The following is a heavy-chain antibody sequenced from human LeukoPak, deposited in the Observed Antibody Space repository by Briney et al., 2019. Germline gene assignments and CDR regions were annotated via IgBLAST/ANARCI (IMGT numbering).Heavy chain of an antibody. CDR3: ARTYYYDSSGLPSEYYFDY. D-gene: IGHD3-22*01. J-gene: IGHJ4*02. Sequence: PSETLSLTCTVSGGSISSGGYYWSWIRQHPGKGLEWIGYIYYSGSTYYNPSLKSRVTISVDTSKNQFSLKLSSVTAADTAVYYCARTYYYDSSGLPSEYYFDYWGQGTLVTVSS. CDR2: IYYSGST. V-gene: IGHV4-31*03. CDR1: GGSISSGGYY.